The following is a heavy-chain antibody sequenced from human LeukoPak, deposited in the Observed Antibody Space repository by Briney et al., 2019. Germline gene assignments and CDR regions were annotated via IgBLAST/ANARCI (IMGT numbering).Heavy chain of an antibody. V-gene: IGHV3-7*03. J-gene: IGHJ4*02. CDR1: GSTFSSYW. Sequence: GGSLRLSCAASGSTFSSYWMSWVRQAPGKGLEWVANIKQDGSGKFYVDSVKGRFTNSRDNAKNSLYLQMNSLRAEDTAVYYCARGGAMQSPADYWGQGTLVTVSS. D-gene: IGHD3-16*01. CDR2: IKQDGSGK. CDR3: ARGGAMQSPADY.